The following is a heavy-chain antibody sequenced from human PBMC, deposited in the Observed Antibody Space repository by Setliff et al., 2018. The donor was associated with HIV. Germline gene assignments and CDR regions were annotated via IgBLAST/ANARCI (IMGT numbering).Heavy chain of an antibody. CDR3: ARSPRIGVAGEFEY. CDR2: IYTSGSV. J-gene: IGHJ4*02. D-gene: IGHD6-19*01. CDR1: GGSISSYY. Sequence: SETLSLTCTVSGGSISSYYWSWIRPPPGKGLEWIGYIYTSGSVNYNPSLNSRVTISVDTPKNQCSLKVNSGTAADTAVYYCARSPRIGVAGEFEYWGQGTLVTVSS. V-gene: IGHV4-4*09.